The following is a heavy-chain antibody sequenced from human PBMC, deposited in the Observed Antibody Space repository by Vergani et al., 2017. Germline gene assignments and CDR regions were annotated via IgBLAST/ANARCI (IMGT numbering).Heavy chain of an antibody. J-gene: IGHJ4*02. CDR3: ARLYGRDSSGSKYFDY. CDR2: IHPADSET. V-gene: IGHV5-51*01. Sequence: EVQLVQSGAEVKKPGASLKISCQISGYSFTNYWIGWVRQMPGKGLEWMGIIHPADSETRYSPSFQGQVTISVDKSISTAYLQRSSLRASDSAMYYCARLYGRDSSGSKYFDYWGQGTLVTVSS. CDR1: GYSFTNYW. D-gene: IGHD3-22*01.